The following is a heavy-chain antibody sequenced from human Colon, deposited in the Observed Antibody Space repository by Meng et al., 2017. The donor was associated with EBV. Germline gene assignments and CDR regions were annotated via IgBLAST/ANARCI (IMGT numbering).Heavy chain of an antibody. Sequence: LQDTGPGLVKPSGTLSLACAVSCGCIGSDNWWKWVRQTPGKGLEWIGEISHSGTTNYNPSLKSRVTISIDKSKNQFSLKLTSVTAADTAVYYCARDYYASGFVFDLWGQGTLVTVSS. V-gene: IGHV4-4*02. D-gene: IGHD3-10*01. CDR1: CGCIGSDNW. CDR2: ISHSGTT. J-gene: IGHJ5*02. CDR3: ARDYYASGFVFDL.